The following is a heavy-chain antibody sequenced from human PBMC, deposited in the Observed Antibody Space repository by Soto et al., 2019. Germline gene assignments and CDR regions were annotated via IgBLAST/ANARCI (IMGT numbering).Heavy chain of an antibody. V-gene: IGHV1-3*01. D-gene: IGHD2-15*01. CDR1: GYTSTSYA. J-gene: IGHJ5*02. CDR2: INAGNGNT. Sequence: ASVKVSCKASGYTSTSYAMHWVRQAPGQRLEWMGWINAGNGNTKYSQKFQGRVTITRDTSASTAYMELSSLRSEDTAVYYCARDGLVVVVAGYKWFDPWGQGTLVTVSS. CDR3: ARDGLVVVVAGYKWFDP.